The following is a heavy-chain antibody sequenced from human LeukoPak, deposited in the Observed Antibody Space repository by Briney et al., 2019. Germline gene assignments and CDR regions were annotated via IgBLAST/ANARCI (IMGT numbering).Heavy chain of an antibody. CDR3: AKQLLGIAVAGTAY. D-gene: IGHD6-19*01. Sequence: GSLRLSCAXSGFTFXSYAMSWVRQAPGKGLEWVSTISGSGGSTYYADSVKGRFTIFRDNSKNTLYLQMNSLRAEDTAVYYCAKQLLGIAVAGTAYWGQGTLVTVSS. CDR2: ISGSGGST. J-gene: IGHJ4*02. V-gene: IGHV3-23*01. CDR1: GFTFXSYA.